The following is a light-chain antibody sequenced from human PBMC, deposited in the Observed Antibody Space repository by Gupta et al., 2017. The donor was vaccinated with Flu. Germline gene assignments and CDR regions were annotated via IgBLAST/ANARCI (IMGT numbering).Light chain of an antibody. Sequence: EIVLTQSPDFQSVTPKEKVTITCRASQNIGGALHWYRQKPEQSPELLIRYTSQSGSGVPSRFSGSGSGTDFTLTINGLEAEDAATYCCQQSSILPGTFGQGTKVEIK. CDR1: QNIGGA. V-gene: IGKV6-21*01. CDR2: YTS. CDR3: QQSSILPGT. J-gene: IGKJ1*01.